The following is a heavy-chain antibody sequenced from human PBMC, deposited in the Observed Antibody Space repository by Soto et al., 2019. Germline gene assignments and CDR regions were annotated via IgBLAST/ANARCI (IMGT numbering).Heavy chain of an antibody. Sequence: GGSLRLSCAASGFTFSSYAMSWVRQAPGKGLEWVSAISGSGGGTYYADSVKGRFTISRDNSKNTLYLQMNSLRAEDTAVYYCAKDIHPYYYGSGSYYDWGQGTLVTVSS. CDR3: AKDIHPYYYGSGSYYD. CDR2: ISGSGGGT. D-gene: IGHD3-10*01. V-gene: IGHV3-23*01. CDR1: GFTFSSYA. J-gene: IGHJ4*02.